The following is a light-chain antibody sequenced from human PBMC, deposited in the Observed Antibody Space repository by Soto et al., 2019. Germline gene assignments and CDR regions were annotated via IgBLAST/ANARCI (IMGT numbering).Light chain of an antibody. Sequence: EVVLTQSPGTLSLSPGERATLSCRASQSVTNNYLAWYQQKPGQAPRLLIYGASSRATSIPDRFSGSGSGTDFTLTISRLEPEDLAVYYCQQYGSSPRTFGQGTKLEI. CDR2: GAS. CDR1: QSVTNNY. J-gene: IGKJ2*01. V-gene: IGKV3-20*01. CDR3: QQYGSSPRT.